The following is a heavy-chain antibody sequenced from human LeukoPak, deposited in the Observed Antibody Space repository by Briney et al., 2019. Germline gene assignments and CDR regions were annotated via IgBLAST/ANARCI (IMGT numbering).Heavy chain of an antibody. Sequence: GGSLRLSCAASGFTFSTHEMNWVRQAPGKGLEWVSYISSSGITMYYADSVKGRFTISRDNAKKSLYLQMNSLRAEDTAVYYCARGSSGDAFDIWGPGTMVTVSS. CDR3: ARGSSGDAFDI. CDR1: GFTFSTHE. CDR2: ISSSGITM. J-gene: IGHJ3*02. D-gene: IGHD3-10*01. V-gene: IGHV3-48*03.